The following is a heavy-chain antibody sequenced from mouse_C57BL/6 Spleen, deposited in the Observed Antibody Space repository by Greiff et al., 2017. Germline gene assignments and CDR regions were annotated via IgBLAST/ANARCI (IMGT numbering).Heavy chain of an antibody. CDR1: GYTFTSYD. D-gene: IGHD4-1*01. V-gene: IGHV1-85*01. CDR2: IYPRDGST. Sequence: QVQLKESGPELVKPGASVKLSCKASGYTFTSYDINWVKQRPGQGLEWIGWIYPRDGSTKYNEKFKGKATLTVDTSSSTAYMELHSLTSEDSAVYLCANWERGFAYWGQGTLVTVSA. CDR3: ANWERGFAY. J-gene: IGHJ3*01.